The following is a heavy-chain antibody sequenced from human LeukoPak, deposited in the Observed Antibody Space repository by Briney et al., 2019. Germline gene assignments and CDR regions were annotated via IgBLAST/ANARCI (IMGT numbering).Heavy chain of an antibody. D-gene: IGHD1-26*01. Sequence: GGSLRLSCAASGFTFSSYAMSWVRQAPGKGLEWVSAISGGGSTYYADSVKGRFTISRDNSKNTLYLQMNSLRAEDTAVYYCARSGSYYYYYYMDVWGKGTTVTVSS. CDR1: GFTFSSYA. J-gene: IGHJ6*03. CDR2: ISGGGST. V-gene: IGHV3-23*01. CDR3: ARSGSYYYYYYMDV.